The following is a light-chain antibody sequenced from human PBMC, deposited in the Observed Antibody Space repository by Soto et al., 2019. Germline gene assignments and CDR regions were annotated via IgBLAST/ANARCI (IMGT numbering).Light chain of an antibody. Sequence: QAVVTQEPSFSVSPGRTVTLTCGLSSGSVSTSYYPSWYQQTPGQAPRTLIYSTNTRSSGVPDRFSGSILGNKAALTITGAQADDESDYYCVLYMRSGIGVFGGGTKLTVL. V-gene: IGLV8-61*01. CDR2: STN. CDR1: SGSVSTSYY. J-gene: IGLJ3*02. CDR3: VLYMRSGIGV.